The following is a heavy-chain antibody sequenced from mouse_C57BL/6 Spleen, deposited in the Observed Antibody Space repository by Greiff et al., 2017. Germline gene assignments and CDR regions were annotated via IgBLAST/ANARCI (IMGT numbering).Heavy chain of an antibody. CDR1: GYAFSSSW. Sequence: QVQLQQSGPELVKPGASVKISCKASGYAFSSSWMNWVQQRPGKGLEWIGRIYPGDGDTNYNGKFKGKATLTADKSSSTAYMQLSSLTSEDSAVYVWIYYEYDDGPWFAYWGQGTLVTVSA. V-gene: IGHV1-82*01. D-gene: IGHD2-4*01. CDR3: IYYEYDDGPWFAY. CDR2: IYPGDGDT. J-gene: IGHJ3*01.